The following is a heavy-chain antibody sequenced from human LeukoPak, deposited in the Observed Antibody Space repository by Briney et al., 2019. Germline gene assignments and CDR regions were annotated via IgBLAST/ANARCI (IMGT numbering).Heavy chain of an antibody. CDR2: ISGGGSTI. V-gene: IGHV3-48*01. J-gene: IGHJ4*02. CDR1: GFTFSSYT. Sequence: GGSLRLSCAASGFTFSSYTMNWVRQAPGKGLEWISYISGGGSTIYYADSVKGRFTISRDSAKNSLFLQMNSLRADDTAVYYCARTSGFRFLEWLSGFDYXGQGALVTVSX. CDR3: ARTSGFRFLEWLSGFDY. D-gene: IGHD3-3*01.